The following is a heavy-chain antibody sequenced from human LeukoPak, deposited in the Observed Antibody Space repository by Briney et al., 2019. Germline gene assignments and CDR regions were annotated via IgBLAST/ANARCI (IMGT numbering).Heavy chain of an antibody. D-gene: IGHD6-13*01. CDR2: IGGSGSTT. V-gene: IGHV3-23*01. Sequence: GGSLRLSCAASGFTFSSYAMTWVRQAPGKGLEWVSVIGGSGSTTYYADSVKGRFTVSRDNSKNTLYLQMNSLRAEDTALYYCAKGRGSWPFYFDYWGQGTLVTVSS. J-gene: IGHJ4*02. CDR3: AKGRGSWPFYFDY. CDR1: GFTFSSYA.